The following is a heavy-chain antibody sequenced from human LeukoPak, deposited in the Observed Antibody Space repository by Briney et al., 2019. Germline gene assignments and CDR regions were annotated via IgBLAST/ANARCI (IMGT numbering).Heavy chain of an antibody. CDR2: IYSGGST. V-gene: IGHV3-53*01. D-gene: IGHD6-13*01. CDR3: ARGYSSSWTLDY. CDR1: GFTVSSNY. Sequence: SGGSLRLSCAASGFTVSSNYMSWVRLAPGKGLEWVSVIYSGGSTYYADSVKGRFTISRDNSKNTLYLQMNSLRAEDTAVYYCARGYSSSWTLDYWGQGTLVTVSS. J-gene: IGHJ4*02.